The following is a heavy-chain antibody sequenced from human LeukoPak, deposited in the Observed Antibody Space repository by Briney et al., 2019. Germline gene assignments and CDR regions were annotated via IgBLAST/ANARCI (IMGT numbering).Heavy chain of an antibody. J-gene: IGHJ4*02. D-gene: IGHD3-22*01. Sequence: PSETLSLTCTVSGGSISSYYWSRIRQPPGKGLELIGYIYYSGSTNYNPSLKSRVTISVDTSKNQFSLKLSSVTAADTAVYYCARPHYYDSSGPPAYYFDYWGQGTLVTVSS. V-gene: IGHV4-59*08. CDR1: GGSISSYY. CDR3: ARPHYYDSSGPPAYYFDY. CDR2: IYYSGST.